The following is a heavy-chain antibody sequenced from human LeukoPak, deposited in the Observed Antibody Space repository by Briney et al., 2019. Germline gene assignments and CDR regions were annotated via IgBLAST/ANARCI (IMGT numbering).Heavy chain of an antibody. CDR1: GYSFTSYW. D-gene: IGHD4-23*01. V-gene: IGHV5-51*01. J-gene: IGHJ6*03. CDR2: IYPGGFDT. Sequence: PGESLKISCKGSGYSFTSYWIGWVRQMPGKGLEWIGIIYPGGFDTRYSPSFQAQVTIPADKSIRTAYLQWSSLKASDTAMYYCASLGSTVVTRRYMDVWGKGTTVTVSS. CDR3: ASLGSTVVTRRYMDV.